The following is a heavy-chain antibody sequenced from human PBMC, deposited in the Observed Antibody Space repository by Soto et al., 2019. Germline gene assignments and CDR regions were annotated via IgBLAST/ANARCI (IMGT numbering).Heavy chain of an antibody. CDR3: ARGNGLPKRVAFDI. Sequence: ASLKVSCQASGYTFTSYDISWLRQAPGQGLEWMGWINPNSGNTSYAQKVQGRVTMTRNTSISTAYMELSSLRSEDTAVYYCARGNGLPKRVAFDIWGQGTRVTVSS. D-gene: IGHD2-8*01. CDR1: GYTFTSYD. J-gene: IGHJ3*02. CDR2: INPNSGNT. V-gene: IGHV1-8*02.